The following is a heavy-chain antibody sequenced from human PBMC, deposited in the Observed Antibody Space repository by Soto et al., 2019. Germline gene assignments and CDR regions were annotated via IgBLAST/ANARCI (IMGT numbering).Heavy chain of an antibody. CDR3: ERGSTDSYPGSRIFDF. CDR1: GITFGIRA. Sequence: PGGSLTPSCVASGITFGIRAMSWVRQAPGEGLECFSTITDTGVYTKYADSVMGRLAMSRDNSKNKLYLQRNSLRGEDSALYYYERGSTDSYPGSRIFDFWGRGTLVTVSS. V-gene: IGHV3-23*01. CDR2: ITDTGVYT. J-gene: IGHJ4*02. D-gene: IGHD3-10*01.